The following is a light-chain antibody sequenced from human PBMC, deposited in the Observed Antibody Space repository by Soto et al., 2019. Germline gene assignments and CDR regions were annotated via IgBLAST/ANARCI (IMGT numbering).Light chain of an antibody. V-gene: IGKV3-11*01. CDR1: QSVSSY. Sequence: EIVLTQSPATLSLSPGERATLSCRASQSVSSYLAWYQQKPGQAPRLLIYDASKRATGIPGRFTGSGSGTDFTLTISSLEPEDFAVYYCQQRSNWPPSLTFGGGTKVDIK. J-gene: IGKJ4*01. CDR3: QQRSNWPPSLT. CDR2: DAS.